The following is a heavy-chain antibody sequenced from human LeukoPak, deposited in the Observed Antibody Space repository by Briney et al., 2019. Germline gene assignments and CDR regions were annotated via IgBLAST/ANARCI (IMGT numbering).Heavy chain of an antibody. CDR3: ARVALSGLYYFDN. CDR1: GGSISNYY. J-gene: IGHJ4*02. V-gene: IGHV4-4*07. Sequence: SETLSLTCTVSGGSISNYYWSWIRQPAGKGLEWIGRISTSGSTNYNPSLKSRVTIPVDKSRNQFSLKLSSVTAADTAVYYCARVALSGLYYFDNWGQGTLVTVSS. CDR2: ISTSGST. D-gene: IGHD5/OR15-5a*01.